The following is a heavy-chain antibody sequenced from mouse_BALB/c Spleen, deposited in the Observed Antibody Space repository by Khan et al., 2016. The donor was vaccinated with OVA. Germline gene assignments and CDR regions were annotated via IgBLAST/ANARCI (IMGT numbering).Heavy chain of an antibody. V-gene: IGHV8-12*01. CDR1: GFSLSSSGMG. CDR2: IYWDDDK. CDR3: AGSPWFLHCVMDY. J-gene: IGHJ4*01. D-gene: IGHD2-3*01. Sequence: QVTLQESGPGILQPSQTLSLTCSFSGFSLSSSGMGINWLRQPPGKGLEWLAQIYWDDDKRYNTSLKNRLTISRDTSRNHEFLKITSVDTAATDTYYCAGSPWFLHCVMDYWGQGTSVTVSS.